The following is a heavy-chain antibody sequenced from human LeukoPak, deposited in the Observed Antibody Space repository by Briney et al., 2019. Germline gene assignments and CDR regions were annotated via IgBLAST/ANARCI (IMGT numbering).Heavy chain of an antibody. J-gene: IGHJ3*02. V-gene: IGHV3-53*01. Sequence: GGSLRLSCAASGFTVSSNYMSWVRQAPGKGLEWVSVIYSGGSTYYADSVKGRFTISRDNSKNTLYLQMNSLRAEDTAVYYCARDKGGLSQQLAGAFDIWGQGTMVTVSS. CDR3: ARDKGGLSQQLAGAFDI. CDR1: GFTVSSNY. D-gene: IGHD6-13*01. CDR2: IYSGGST.